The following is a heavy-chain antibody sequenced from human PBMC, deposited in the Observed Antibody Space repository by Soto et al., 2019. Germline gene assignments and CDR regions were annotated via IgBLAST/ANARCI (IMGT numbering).Heavy chain of an antibody. CDR3: ARWFTYGNFDYFDY. CDR2: INTDGSNT. Sequence: GGSLRLACAASGFTFSSYWMHWFRQAPGKGLVWVSRINTDGSNTAYADSVKGRFTISRDNAKNTLYLQVSGLRAEDTAVYYCARWFTYGNFDYFDYWGQGTQVTVSS. CDR1: GFTFSSYW. D-gene: IGHD3-10*01. V-gene: IGHV3-74*01. J-gene: IGHJ4*02.